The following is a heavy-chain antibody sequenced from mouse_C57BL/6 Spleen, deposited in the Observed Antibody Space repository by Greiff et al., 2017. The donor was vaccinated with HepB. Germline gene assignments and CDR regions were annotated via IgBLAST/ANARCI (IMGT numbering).Heavy chain of an antibody. CDR1: GYTFTSYW. J-gene: IGHJ4*01. V-gene: IGHV1-69*01. CDR2: IDPSDSYT. Sequence: QVQLQQPGAELVMPGASVKLSCKASGYTFTSYWMHWVKQRPGQGLEWIGEIDPSDSYTNYNQKFKGKSTLTVDRSSSTAYMQLSSLTSEDSAVYYCARWTTTVVDYYAMDYWGQGTSVTVSS. CDR3: ARWTTTVVDYYAMDY. D-gene: IGHD1-1*01.